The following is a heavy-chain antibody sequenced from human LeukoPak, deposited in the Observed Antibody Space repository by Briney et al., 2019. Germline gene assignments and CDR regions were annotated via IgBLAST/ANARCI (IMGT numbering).Heavy chain of an antibody. J-gene: IGHJ2*01. D-gene: IGHD6-13*01. V-gene: IGHV4-34*01. CDR2: INHSGST. CDR3: ASRRDEGQQLAPLWYFDL. Sequence: SETLSLTCAVYGVSFSGYYWSWIRQPPGKGLEWIGEINHSGSTNYNPSLKSRVTISVDTSKNQFSLKLSSVTAADTAVDYWASRRDEGQQLAPLWYFDLWGRGTLVTVSS. CDR1: GVSFSGYY.